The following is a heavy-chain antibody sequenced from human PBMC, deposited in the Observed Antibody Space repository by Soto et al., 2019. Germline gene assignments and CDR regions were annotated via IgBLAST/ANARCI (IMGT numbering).Heavy chain of an antibody. J-gene: IGHJ4*02. CDR3: ATNHY. CDR1: GCTFNNYW. Sequence: EVQLVESGGGLVHPGGSLRLSCAASGCTFNNYWMTWVRQAPGKGLEWVANINQDGSEKYYVDSVKGRFTISRDNAKSSLHLQMSSLRAEDTAVYYCATNHYWGQGSLVTVSS. V-gene: IGHV3-7*01. CDR2: INQDGSEK.